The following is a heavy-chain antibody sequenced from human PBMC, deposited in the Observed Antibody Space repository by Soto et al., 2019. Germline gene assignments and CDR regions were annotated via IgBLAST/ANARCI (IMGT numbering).Heavy chain of an antibody. J-gene: IGHJ2*01. D-gene: IGHD3-22*01. Sequence: SVKVSCKASGFTLTSSAVQWVRQARVQRLEWIGCIVVGIGNTNYAQKFQERVTITRDMSTSTAYMELSSLRSEDTAVYYCAADPYPYDSSGYYPDWYLDLWGRGTLVTVSS. CDR2: IVVGIGNT. CDR3: AADPYPYDSSGYYPDWYLDL. CDR1: GFTLTSSA. V-gene: IGHV1-58*01.